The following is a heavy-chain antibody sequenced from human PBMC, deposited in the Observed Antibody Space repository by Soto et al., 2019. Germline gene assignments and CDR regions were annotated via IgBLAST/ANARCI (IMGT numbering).Heavy chain of an antibody. V-gene: IGHV3-30-3*01. CDR3: ARDRSMIAVVPGY. D-gene: IGHD3-22*01. J-gene: IGHJ4*02. Sequence: GGSLRLSCAASGFTFSSYAMHWVRQAPGKGLEWVSFISYDGSNKYYADSVKGRFTISRDNSKNTLYLQMNSLRAEDTAVYYCARDRSMIAVVPGYWGQGTLVTVSS. CDR2: ISYDGSNK. CDR1: GFTFSSYA.